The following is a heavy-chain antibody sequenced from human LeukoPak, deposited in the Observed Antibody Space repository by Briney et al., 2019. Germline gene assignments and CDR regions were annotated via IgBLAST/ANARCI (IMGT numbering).Heavy chain of an antibody. Sequence: GGSLRLSCVASGFTFSSHSINWVRQAPGKGLEWIAAVTSANKIHYADSVKGRFTISRDNAENSVYLQMNSLRDEDTAVYSCARAQTLFWEFDGFDIWGRGTKVTVSS. J-gene: IGHJ3*02. V-gene: IGHV3-69-1*01. CDR3: ARAQTLFWEFDGFDI. CDR2: VTSANKI. D-gene: IGHD3-3*01. CDR1: GFTFSSHS.